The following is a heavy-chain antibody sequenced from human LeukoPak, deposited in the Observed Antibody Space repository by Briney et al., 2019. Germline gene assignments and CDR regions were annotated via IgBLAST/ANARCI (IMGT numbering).Heavy chain of an antibody. J-gene: IGHJ4*02. Sequence: GGSLRLSCAASGFTFSNYAMSWVRQAPGKGLEWLSTISGSGGSTYYADSVKGRFTISRDNSKNTVYLQMKSLRVEATAVYYCARGLSAAGDYYFDYWGQGALVTVSS. V-gene: IGHV3-23*01. CDR2: ISGSGGST. CDR1: GFTFSNYA. CDR3: ARGLSAAGDYYFDY. D-gene: IGHD2-21*01.